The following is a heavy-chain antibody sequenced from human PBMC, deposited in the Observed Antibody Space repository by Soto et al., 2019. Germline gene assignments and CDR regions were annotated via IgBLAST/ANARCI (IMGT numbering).Heavy chain of an antibody. Sequence: SVKVSCKASGGTFSSYAISWVRQAPGQGLEWMGGIIPIFGTANYAQKFQGRVTITADESTSTAYMELSSLRSEDTAVYYCARDRYYYDSSGFHDAFDIWGQGTMVTVSS. CDR1: GGTFSSYA. CDR3: ARDRYYYDSSGFHDAFDI. V-gene: IGHV1-69*13. CDR2: IIPIFGTA. D-gene: IGHD3-22*01. J-gene: IGHJ3*02.